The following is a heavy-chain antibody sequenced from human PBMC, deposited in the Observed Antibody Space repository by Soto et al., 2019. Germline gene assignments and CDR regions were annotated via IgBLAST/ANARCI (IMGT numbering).Heavy chain of an antibody. D-gene: IGHD3-22*01. Sequence: QVQLVQSGAEVKEPGASVKVSCKASGYTFTSYGLNWVRQAPGQGLEWMGWISAYNGNTSYAQKFQGRVTMTTDTSTSTAYMELRSLRSDDTAVYYFARSGSSGYYLDYWGQGTLVTVSA. CDR3: ARSGSSGYYLDY. J-gene: IGHJ4*02. CDR2: ISAYNGNT. CDR1: GYTFTSYG. V-gene: IGHV1-18*01.